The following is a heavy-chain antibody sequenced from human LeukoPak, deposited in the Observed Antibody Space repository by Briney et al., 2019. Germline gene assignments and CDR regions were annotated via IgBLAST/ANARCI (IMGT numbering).Heavy chain of an antibody. J-gene: IGHJ5*02. V-gene: IGHV3-74*01. CDR1: GYTFTNYW. D-gene: IGHD3-16*01. Sequence: GGSLRLSCAASGYTFTNYWMHWVRQAPGEGLVWVSRINTDGTNTIYADSVRGRFTVSRDNAKNTQYLQMDSLRAEDTAVYYCARDRGINWFDPWGQGTLVAVSS. CDR2: INTDGTNT. CDR3: ARDRGINWFDP.